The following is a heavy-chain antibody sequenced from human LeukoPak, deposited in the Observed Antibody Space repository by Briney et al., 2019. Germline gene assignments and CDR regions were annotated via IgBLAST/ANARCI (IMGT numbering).Heavy chain of an antibody. J-gene: IGHJ4*02. CDR1: GGSISSGSYY. CDR2: IYTSGST. CDR3: AREGPIAAAAFY. Sequence: SETLSLTCTVSGGSISSGSYYWSWIRQPAGKGLEWIGRIYTSGSTNYNPSLKSRVTISVDTSKNQFSLKLSSVTAADTAVYYCAREGPIAAAAFYWGQGTLVTVSS. V-gene: IGHV4-61*02. D-gene: IGHD6-13*01.